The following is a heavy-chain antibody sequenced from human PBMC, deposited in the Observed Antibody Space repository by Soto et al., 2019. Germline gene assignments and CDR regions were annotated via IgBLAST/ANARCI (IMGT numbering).Heavy chain of an antibody. CDR2: TYFRSRWYN. V-gene: IGHV6-1*01. CDR3: ARGNSGLRAFDV. CDR1: GDSVSNKSVA. J-gene: IGHJ3*01. D-gene: IGHD6-19*01. Sequence: SQTLSLTCVISGDSVSNKSVAYGWIRQSPSRGLEWLGRTYFRSRWYNEYAISVKSRININPDTSKNQLSLHLTSVTPEDAAVYYCARGNSGLRAFDVWGQGTMVTVSS.